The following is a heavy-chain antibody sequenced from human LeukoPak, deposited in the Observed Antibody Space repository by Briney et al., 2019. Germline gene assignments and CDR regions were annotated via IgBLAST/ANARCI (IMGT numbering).Heavy chain of an antibody. D-gene: IGHD3-22*01. CDR2: IYYSGST. Sequence: SETLSLTCTVSGGSISSYYWSWIRQPPGKGLEWIGYIYYSGSTYYNPSLKSRVTISVDTSKNQFSLKLSSVTAADTAVYYCARDRGRGYYDYWGQGTLVTVSP. CDR3: ARDRGRGYYDY. CDR1: GGSISSYY. J-gene: IGHJ4*02. V-gene: IGHV4-59*12.